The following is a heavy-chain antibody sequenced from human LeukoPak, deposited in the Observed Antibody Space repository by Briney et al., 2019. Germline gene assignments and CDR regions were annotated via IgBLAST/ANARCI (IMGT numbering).Heavy chain of an antibody. Sequence: GGSLRLSCAASGFTFSSYSMNWVRQAPGKGLEWVSSISSSSGYIYYADSVKGRFTISRDNAKNSLYLQMNSLRAEDTAVYYCARVKVASNYYDSSGPNDAFDIWGQGTMVTVSS. CDR3: ARVKVASNYYDSSGPNDAFDI. CDR2: ISSSSGYI. J-gene: IGHJ3*02. V-gene: IGHV3-21*01. D-gene: IGHD3-22*01. CDR1: GFTFSSYS.